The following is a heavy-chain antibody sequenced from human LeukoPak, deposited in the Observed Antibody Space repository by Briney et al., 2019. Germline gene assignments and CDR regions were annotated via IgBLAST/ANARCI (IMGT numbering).Heavy chain of an antibody. CDR2: ISVHNGNT. D-gene: IGHD3-10*01. Sequence: ASGKVSCKASGYTFTSYGISWVRQAPGQGLEWMGWISVHNGNTKYAQKLQGRVTLTTDTSTSTAYMELRSLRSDDTAVYYCARDRMILGVPFDYWGQGTLVTVSS. CDR3: ARDRMILGVPFDY. CDR1: GYTFTSYG. J-gene: IGHJ4*02. V-gene: IGHV1-18*01.